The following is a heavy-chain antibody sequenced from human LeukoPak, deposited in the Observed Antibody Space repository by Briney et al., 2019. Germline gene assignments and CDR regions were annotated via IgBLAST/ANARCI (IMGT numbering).Heavy chain of an antibody. CDR2: ISAYNGNT. Sequence: GASVKVSCKASGYTFTSYGISWVRQAPGQGLEWMGWISAYNGNTNYGQKLQGRVTLTTDTSTSTAYMDLRSLRSDDTAVYYCASDVDGSGIDYWGQGTLVTVSS. CDR3: ASDVDGSGIDY. V-gene: IGHV1-18*01. CDR1: GYTFTSYG. J-gene: IGHJ4*02. D-gene: IGHD6-19*01.